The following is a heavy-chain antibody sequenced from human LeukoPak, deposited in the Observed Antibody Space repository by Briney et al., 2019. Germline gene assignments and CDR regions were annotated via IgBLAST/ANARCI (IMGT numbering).Heavy chain of an antibody. CDR2: ISGIGGNT. CDR1: GFAFTSFT. J-gene: IGHJ4*02. D-gene: IGHD6-19*01. CDR3: AKDHGVAVTGMYY. V-gene: IGHV3-23*01. Sequence: GGSLRLSCAASGFAFTSFTMNWVRQTPGKGLEWVSSISGIGGNTYYADSVKGRFTISRDNSRNTLYLQMNSLRAEDTAVYYCAKDHGVAVTGMYYWGQGTLVTVSS.